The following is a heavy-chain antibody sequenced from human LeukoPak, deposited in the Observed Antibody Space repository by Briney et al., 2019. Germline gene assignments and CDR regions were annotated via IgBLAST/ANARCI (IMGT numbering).Heavy chain of an antibody. D-gene: IGHD2-15*01. CDR3: AREDIVVVVAATPVFDAFDI. CDR2: IYYSGST. Sequence: SETLSLTCTVSGGSISSSSYYWGWIRQPPGKGLEGIGRIYYSGSTYYNPSLKSRVTISVDTSKNQFSLKLSSVTAADTAVYYCAREDIVVVVAATPVFDAFDIWGQGTMVTVSS. V-gene: IGHV4-39*07. CDR1: GGSISSSSYY. J-gene: IGHJ3*02.